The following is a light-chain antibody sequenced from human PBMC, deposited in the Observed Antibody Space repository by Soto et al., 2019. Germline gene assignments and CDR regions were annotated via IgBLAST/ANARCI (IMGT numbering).Light chain of an antibody. Sequence: EIVLTQSPGTLSLSPGERATPSCRASQSVSSSYLAWYQQKPGQAPRLLIYGASSRATGIPDRFSGSGSGTDSTLTISRLEPEDFAVYYCQQYGSSPRTFGQGTKVDIK. V-gene: IGKV3-20*01. J-gene: IGKJ1*01. CDR2: GAS. CDR1: QSVSSSY. CDR3: QQYGSSPRT.